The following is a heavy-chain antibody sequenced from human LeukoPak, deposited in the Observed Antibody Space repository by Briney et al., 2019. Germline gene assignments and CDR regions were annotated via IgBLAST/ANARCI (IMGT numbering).Heavy chain of an antibody. D-gene: IGHD5-24*01. Sequence: SVTVSCKASGGTFSSYAISWVRQAPGQGLEWMGGIIPIFGTANYAQKFQGRVTITADESTSTAYMELSSLRSEDTAVYYCAKDIGMATILLFDYWGQGTLVTVSS. V-gene: IGHV1-69*13. J-gene: IGHJ4*02. CDR3: AKDIGMATILLFDY. CDR1: GGTFSSYA. CDR2: IIPIFGTA.